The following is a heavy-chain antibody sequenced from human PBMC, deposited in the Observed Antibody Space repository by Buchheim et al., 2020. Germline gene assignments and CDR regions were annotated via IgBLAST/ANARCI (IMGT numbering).Heavy chain of an antibody. J-gene: IGHJ5*02. V-gene: IGHV4-61*02. CDR1: GGSISSGSYY. CDR3: ARAGGGIVGAISWFDP. D-gene: IGHD1-26*01. Sequence: QVQLQESGPGLVKPSQTLSLTCTVSGGSISSGSYYWSWIRQPAGKGLEWIGRIYTSGSTNYNPSLKSRVTISVDTSKNQFSLKLSSVTAADTAVYYCARAGGGIVGAISWFDPWGQGTL. CDR2: IYTSGST.